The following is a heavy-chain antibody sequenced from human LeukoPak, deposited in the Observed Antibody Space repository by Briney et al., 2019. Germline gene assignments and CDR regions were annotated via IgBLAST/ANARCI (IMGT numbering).Heavy chain of an antibody. CDR2: IIPIFGTA. CDR3: ARHRGYDFWSGMDV. V-gene: IGHV1-69*13. CDR1: GGTFSSYA. D-gene: IGHD3-3*01. Sequence: ASVKVSCKASGGTFSSYAISWVRQAPGQGLEWMGRIIPIFGTANYAQKFQGRVTITADESTSTAYMELSSLRSEDTAVYYCARHRGYDFWSGMDVWGKGTTVTVSS. J-gene: IGHJ6*03.